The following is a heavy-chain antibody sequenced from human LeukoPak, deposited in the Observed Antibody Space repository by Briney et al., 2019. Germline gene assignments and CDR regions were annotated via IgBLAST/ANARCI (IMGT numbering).Heavy chain of an antibody. D-gene: IGHD2-2*01. V-gene: IGHV3-30-3*01. J-gene: IGHJ6*02. CDR2: ISYDGSNK. Sequence: QPGGSLRLSCAASGFTFSSYAMHWVRQAPGKGLEWVAVISYDGSNKYYADSVKGRFTISRDNSKNTLYLQMNSLRAEDTAVYYCASLGCSSTSCYFGSYYYYGMDVWGQGTTVTVSS. CDR3: ASLGCSSTSCYFGSYYYYGMDV. CDR1: GFTFSSYA.